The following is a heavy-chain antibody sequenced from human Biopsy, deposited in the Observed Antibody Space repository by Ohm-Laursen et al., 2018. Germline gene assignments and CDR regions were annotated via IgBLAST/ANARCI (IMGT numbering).Heavy chain of an antibody. V-gene: IGHV4-4*09. CDR2: IHHSGST. CDR1: GVSITAYY. CDR3: ARMDCSGGSCHYYSYGMDV. D-gene: IGHD2-15*01. J-gene: IGHJ6*02. Sequence: TLSLTCTISGVSITAYYWSWIRQPPGKGLECIGNIHHSGSTNYNPSLKSRLTISVDTSKNQFSLKLSSVTAADTAVYYCARMDCSGGSCHYYSYGMDVWGQGTTVTVSS.